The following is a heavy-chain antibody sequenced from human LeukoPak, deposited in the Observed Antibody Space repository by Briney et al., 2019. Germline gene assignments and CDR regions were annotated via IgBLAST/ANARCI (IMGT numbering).Heavy chain of an antibody. D-gene: IGHD7-27*01. CDR2: IRNDGSDK. Sequence: GGSLRLSCAASGFTFNNYCMHWVRQAPGKGLEWVSFIRNDGSDKSYAASVKGRFTISRDNSKNTMYLQMNSLRGEDTAVYYCAKTNTELGKNWFDHWGQGTLVTVSS. J-gene: IGHJ5*02. CDR3: AKTNTELGKNWFDH. CDR1: GFTFNNYC. V-gene: IGHV3-30*02.